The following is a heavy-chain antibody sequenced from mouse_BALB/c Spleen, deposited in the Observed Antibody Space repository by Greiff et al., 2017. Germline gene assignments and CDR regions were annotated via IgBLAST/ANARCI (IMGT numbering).Heavy chain of an antibody. Sequence: EVQRVESGGGLVQPGGSLKLSCAASGFTFSSYTMSWVRQTPEKRLEWVAYISNGGGSTYYPDTVKGRFTISRDNAKNTLYLQMSSLKSEDTAMYYCARHVREYGNYFDYWGQGTTLTVSS. V-gene: IGHV5-12-2*01. CDR1: GFTFSSYT. CDR2: ISNGGGST. CDR3: ARHVREYGNYFDY. J-gene: IGHJ2*01. D-gene: IGHD2-10*02.